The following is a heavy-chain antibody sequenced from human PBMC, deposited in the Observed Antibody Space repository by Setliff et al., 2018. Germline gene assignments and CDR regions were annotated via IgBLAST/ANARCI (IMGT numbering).Heavy chain of an antibody. CDR1: GYTFTTYA. Sequence: ASVKVSCKASGYTFTTYAMTWMRQAPGQGLEYMGWINTNTGNPSYAQGFTGRYVFALDTSVSTAYLQISSVKAEDTAVYYCARGYCSGGSCADFDYWGQGTLVTVSS. CDR2: INTNTGNP. D-gene: IGHD2-15*01. J-gene: IGHJ4*02. V-gene: IGHV7-4-1*02. CDR3: ARGYCSGGSCADFDY.